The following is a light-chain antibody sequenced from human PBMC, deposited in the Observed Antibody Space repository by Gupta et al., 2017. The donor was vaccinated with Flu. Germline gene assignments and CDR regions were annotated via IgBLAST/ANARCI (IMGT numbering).Light chain of an antibody. J-gene: IGKJ1*01. V-gene: IGKV1-39*01. Sequence: IQLTQSPPSVSASVGDRVTITCRASQSISTKLNWYQQKPGRAPNLLIHSASILQSGVPSRFSGSGSGTEFSLTINSLQPEDVSTYYCQQNYGTPPTFGQGTKVDI. CDR3: QQNYGTPPT. CDR1: QSISTK. CDR2: SAS.